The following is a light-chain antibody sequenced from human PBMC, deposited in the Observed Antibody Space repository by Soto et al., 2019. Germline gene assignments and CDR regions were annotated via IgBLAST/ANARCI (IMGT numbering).Light chain of an antibody. CDR1: SSDVGYYNY. CDR3: SSYTSSSTYV. Sequence: QSVLTQPASVSGSPGQSITISCTGTSSDVGYYNYVSWYQQHPGKAPKLMIYDVRNRPSGVSNRFSGSKSGNTASLTISGLQAEDEADYYCSSYTSSSTYVFGTGTTVTVL. V-gene: IGLV2-14*03. J-gene: IGLJ1*01. CDR2: DVR.